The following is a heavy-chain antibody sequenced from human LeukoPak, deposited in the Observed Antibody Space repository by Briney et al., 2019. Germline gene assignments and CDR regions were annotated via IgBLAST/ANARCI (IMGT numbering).Heavy chain of an antibody. V-gene: IGHV4-34*01. CDR3: ARANYYDSSGYYAN. D-gene: IGHD3-22*01. CDR2: INHSGST. CDR1: GGSFSGYY. J-gene: IGHJ4*02. Sequence: SETLSLTCAVYGGSFSGYYWSWIRQPSGKGLEWIGEINHSGSTNYNPSLKSRVTISVDTSKNQFSLKLSSVTAADTAVYYCARANYYDSSGYYANWGQGTLVTVSS.